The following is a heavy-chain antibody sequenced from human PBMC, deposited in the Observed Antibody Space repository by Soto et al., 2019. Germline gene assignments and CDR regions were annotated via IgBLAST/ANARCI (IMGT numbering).Heavy chain of an antibody. D-gene: IGHD5-18*01. CDR2: ISGSNNYI. J-gene: IGHJ3*02. CDR3: VRAPNYIYVSDAFDM. V-gene: IGHV3-21*01. Sequence: PGGSLRLSCAASGFTFSSYAMSWVRQAPGKGLEWVSCISGSNNYIYYADSVKGRFTISRDNAKNSLYLQLNSLRAEDTAVYYCVRAPNYIYVSDAFDMWGQGTMVTVSS. CDR1: GFTFSSYA.